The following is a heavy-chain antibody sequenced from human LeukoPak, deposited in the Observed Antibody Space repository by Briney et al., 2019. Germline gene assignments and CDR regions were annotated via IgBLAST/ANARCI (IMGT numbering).Heavy chain of an antibody. Sequence: PGGSLRLSCAASGFSFSTFAMNWVRHAPGKGLGWVAVISYDGSNKYYAHSVKGRFTISRDNSKNTLYLQMNSLRAEDTAVYYCARDGPSGWVFDYWGQGTLVTVSS. CDR1: GFSFSTFA. D-gene: IGHD6-19*01. CDR3: ARDGPSGWVFDY. CDR2: ISYDGSNK. V-gene: IGHV3-30-3*01. J-gene: IGHJ4*02.